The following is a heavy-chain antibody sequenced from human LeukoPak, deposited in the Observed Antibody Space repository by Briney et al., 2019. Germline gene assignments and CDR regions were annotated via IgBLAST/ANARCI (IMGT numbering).Heavy chain of an antibody. V-gene: IGHV3-30*01. CDR2: ISYDGSNK. D-gene: IGHD2-8*01. J-gene: IGHJ5*02. CDR1: GFTFSSYA. Sequence: GGSLRLSCAASGFTFSSYAMHWVRQAPGKGLEWVAVISYDGSNKYYADSVKGRFTISRDNSKNTLYLQMNSLRAEDTAVYYCAEVMGVSGGLGHWGQGTLVTGSS. CDR3: AEVMGVSGGLGH.